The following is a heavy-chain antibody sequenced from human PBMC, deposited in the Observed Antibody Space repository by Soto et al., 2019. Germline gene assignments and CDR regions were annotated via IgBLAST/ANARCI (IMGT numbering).Heavy chain of an antibody. CDR2: VYYRGRS. CDR3: VSQRTTVITKAYFDY. CDR1: DGSVTNSSYY. J-gene: IGHJ4*02. V-gene: IGHV4-39*01. Sequence: PAETLTLTCTVSDGSVTNSSYYWGWIRQSPGKGLEWIGSVYYRGRSYSKSSVKSRVTISVDTSKNQFSLNLNSVTASDTAVYFCVSQRTTVITKAYFDYWGPGALVTVSS. D-gene: IGHD4-4*01.